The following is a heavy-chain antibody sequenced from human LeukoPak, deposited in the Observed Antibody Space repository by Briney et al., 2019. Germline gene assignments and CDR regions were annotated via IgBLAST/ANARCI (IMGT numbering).Heavy chain of an antibody. D-gene: IGHD5-18*01. J-gene: IGHJ4*02. CDR1: GYTFTSYG. Sequence: ASVKVSCKASGYTFTSYGISWVRQAPGQGLEWMGWISAYNGNTNYAQKLQGRVTMTTDTSTNTAYMELRSLRSDDTAVYYCAVRGYSYGSSYYFDYWGQGTLVTVSS. CDR3: AVRGYSYGSSYYFDY. V-gene: IGHV1-18*01. CDR2: ISAYNGNT.